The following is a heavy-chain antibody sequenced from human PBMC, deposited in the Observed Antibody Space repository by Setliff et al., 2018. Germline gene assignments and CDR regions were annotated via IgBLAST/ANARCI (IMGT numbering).Heavy chain of an antibody. CDR2: INHSGST. CDR1: GGSFSTYY. Sequence: PSETLSLTCAVYGGSFSTYYWIWIRQPPGKGLEWIGEINHSGSTNYNPSLKSRVTISVDTSKNQFSLKLSSVTAADTALYYCARGGQQLYYFDYWGQGTLVTVSS. J-gene: IGHJ4*02. CDR3: ARGGQQLYYFDY. D-gene: IGHD6-13*01. V-gene: IGHV4-34*01.